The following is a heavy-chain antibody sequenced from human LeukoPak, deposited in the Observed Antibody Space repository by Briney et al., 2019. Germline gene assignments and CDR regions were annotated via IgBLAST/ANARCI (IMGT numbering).Heavy chain of an antibody. CDR1: GGSISSRSYF. CDR2: MFYSGST. Sequence: PSETLSLTCTVSGGSISSRSYFWGWIRQPPGKGLEWLGSMFYSGSTYYNPSVKSRITISVDTSRNQFSLKLSSVTAADTAVYYFARRIVATYYFDYWGQGTLVTVSS. V-gene: IGHV4-39*01. CDR3: ARRIVATYYFDY. J-gene: IGHJ4*02. D-gene: IGHD5-12*01.